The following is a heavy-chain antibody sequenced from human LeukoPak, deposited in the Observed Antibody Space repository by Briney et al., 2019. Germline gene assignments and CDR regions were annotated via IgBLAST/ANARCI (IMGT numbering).Heavy chain of an antibody. Sequence: PSETLSLTCTVSGGSISSYYWSWIRQPPGKGLEGIGYIYYSGSTNYNPSLKSRVTIPVDTSKNQFSLKLSSVTAADTAVYYCARRSYCSSTSCYGWFDPWGQGTLVTVSS. V-gene: IGHV4-59*08. CDR2: IYYSGST. CDR1: GGSISSYY. CDR3: ARRSYCSSTSCYGWFDP. D-gene: IGHD2-2*01. J-gene: IGHJ5*02.